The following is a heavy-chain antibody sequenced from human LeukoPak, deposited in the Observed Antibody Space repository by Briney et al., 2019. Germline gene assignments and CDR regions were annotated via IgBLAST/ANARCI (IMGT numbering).Heavy chain of an antibody. J-gene: IGHJ4*02. V-gene: IGHV4-4*07. CDR2: IYTRGST. CDR3: ARGGTYGSGRNQHTTLDY. Sequence: KPSETLSLTCTVSGGSISNDYWSWIRQAAGKELEWIGRIYTRGSTNYNPYLKSRVTISLDKSKKQFSLNLNSVTAADTGVYYCARGGTYGSGRNQHTTLDYWGQGTLVTVSS. D-gene: IGHD3-10*01. CDR1: GGSISNDY.